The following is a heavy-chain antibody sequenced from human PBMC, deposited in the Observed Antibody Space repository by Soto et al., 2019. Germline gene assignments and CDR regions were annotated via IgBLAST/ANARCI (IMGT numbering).Heavy chain of an antibody. Sequence: GESLKISCKGSGYNFASHWIGWVRQMPGKGLEWMGIILPGDSYTTYSPSFQGQVTVSADQSISTVYLQWSSLKASDTAMYYCATLAGTGSYRDLYFDNWGQGTPVTVSS. D-gene: IGHD1-26*01. CDR3: ATLAGTGSYRDLYFDN. CDR1: GYNFASHW. J-gene: IGHJ4*02. CDR2: ILPGDSYT. V-gene: IGHV5-51*01.